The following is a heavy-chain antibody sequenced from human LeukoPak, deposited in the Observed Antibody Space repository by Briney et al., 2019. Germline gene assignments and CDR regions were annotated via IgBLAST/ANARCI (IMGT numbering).Heavy chain of an antibody. D-gene: IGHD3-22*01. CDR2: IWYDGSNK. CDR1: GFTFSSYG. J-gene: IGHJ4*02. V-gene: IGHV3-33*01. CDR3: ARGDTYYYDSSGYYPLAY. Sequence: GGSRRLSCAASGFTFSSYGMHWVRQAPGKGLEWVAVIWYDGSNKYYADSVKGRFTISRDNSKNTLYLQMNSLRAEDTAVYYCARGDTYYYDSSGYYPLAYWGQGTLVTVSS.